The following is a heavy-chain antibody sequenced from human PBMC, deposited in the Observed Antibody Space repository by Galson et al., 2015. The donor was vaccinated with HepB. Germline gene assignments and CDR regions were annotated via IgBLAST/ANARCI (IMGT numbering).Heavy chain of an antibody. CDR1: GLTLHRYN. D-gene: IGHD2-21*01. J-gene: IGHJ4*02. CDR2: ISSGSIYI. CDR3: ARDAHCGGYVGNFDH. Sequence: SLRLSCAASGLTLHRYNMNWVRQAPGKGLEWVSSISSGSIYIYYADSVKGRFTISRDNTKNSVSLQMNSLRAEDTAIYYCARDAHCGGYVGNFDHWGQGTLVTVSS. V-gene: IGHV3-21*04.